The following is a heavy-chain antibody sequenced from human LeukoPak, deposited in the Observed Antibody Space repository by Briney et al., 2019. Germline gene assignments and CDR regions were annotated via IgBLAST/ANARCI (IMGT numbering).Heavy chain of an antibody. CDR2: IYHSGST. J-gene: IGHJ3*01. CDR3: ARDTSDIVVVPAAN. D-gene: IGHD2-2*01. CDR1: GGSISSGGYY. V-gene: IGHV4-30-2*01. Sequence: SETLSLTCTVSGGSISSGGYYWSRIRQPPGKGLEWIGYIYHSGSTYYNPSLKSRVTISVDRSKNQFSLKLSSVTAADTAVYYCARDTSDIVVVPAANWGQGTMVTVSS.